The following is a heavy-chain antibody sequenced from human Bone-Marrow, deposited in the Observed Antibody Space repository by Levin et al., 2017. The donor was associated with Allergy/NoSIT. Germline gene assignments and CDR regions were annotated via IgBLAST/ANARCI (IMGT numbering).Heavy chain of an antibody. CDR3: ARQLGYCSDGACYFDY. D-gene: IGHD2-15*01. CDR2: IGTGGSAT. Sequence: GESLKISCAVSGFTFNTYAMSWVRQAPGKGLEWVSAIGTGGSATFYADSVKGRFTTSRDNSKNTLFLQMNNLRTEDTAVYHCARQLGYCSDGACYFDYWGLGTLVTVSS. V-gene: IGHV3-23*01. J-gene: IGHJ4*02. CDR1: GFTFNTYA.